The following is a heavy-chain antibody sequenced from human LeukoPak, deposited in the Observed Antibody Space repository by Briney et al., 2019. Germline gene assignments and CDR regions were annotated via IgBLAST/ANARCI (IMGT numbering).Heavy chain of an antibody. V-gene: IGHV4-34*01. CDR3: ARVTPPTIAARPGWFDP. CDR2: INHSGST. CDR1: GGSFSGYY. J-gene: IGHJ5*02. D-gene: IGHD6-6*01. Sequence: NTSETLSLTCAVYGGSFSGYYWSWIRQPPGKGLEWIGEINHSGSTNYNPSLKSRVTISVDTSKKQFSLKLSSVTAADTAVYYCARVTPPTIAARPGWFDPWGQGTLVTVSS.